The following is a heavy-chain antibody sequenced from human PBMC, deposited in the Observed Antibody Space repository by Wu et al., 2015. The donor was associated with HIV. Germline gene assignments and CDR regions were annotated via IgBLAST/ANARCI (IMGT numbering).Heavy chain of an antibody. Sequence: QVQLLQPGAEVKNPGSSVRVSCKASGATFSNYGLSWVRQAPGQGLEWVGRLIPMYGTADYAQKFQGRVTITADVSTNTAYMVVSSLTSDDTAVYYCAGGGGRTAMDPFDFWGQGTLVTVSS. CDR2: LIPMYGTA. CDR3: AGGGGRTAMDPFDF. CDR1: GATFSNYG. V-gene: IGHV1-69*13. D-gene: IGHD5-18*01. J-gene: IGHJ4*02.